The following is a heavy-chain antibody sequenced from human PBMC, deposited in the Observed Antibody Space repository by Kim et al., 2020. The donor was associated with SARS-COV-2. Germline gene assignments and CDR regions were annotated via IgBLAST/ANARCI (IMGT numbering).Heavy chain of an antibody. J-gene: IGHJ6*02. Sequence: SVKVSCKASGGTFSSYAISWVRQSPGQGLEWMGGIIPIFGTANYAQKFQGRVTITADESTSTAYMELSSLRSEDTAVYYCARVGGDIVVVVATGGYGMDVWGQGTTVTVSS. CDR1: GGTFSSYA. CDR3: ARVGGDIVVVVATGGYGMDV. CDR2: IIPIFGTA. V-gene: IGHV1-69*13. D-gene: IGHD2-15*01.